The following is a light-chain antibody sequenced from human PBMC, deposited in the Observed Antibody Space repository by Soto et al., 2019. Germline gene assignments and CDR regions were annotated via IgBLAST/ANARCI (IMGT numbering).Light chain of an antibody. J-gene: IGKJ3*01. CDR3: QQYNKWPPPFT. CDR1: QSVSSY. Sequence: EIVMTQSPATLSVSPGERATLSCRASQSVSSYLAWYQQRPGQAPRLLIHGASNRATGIPARFSGSGSGTEFPLTISSLQSEDFAVYYCQQYNKWPPPFTFGPGPKVDIK. V-gene: IGKV3-15*01. CDR2: GAS.